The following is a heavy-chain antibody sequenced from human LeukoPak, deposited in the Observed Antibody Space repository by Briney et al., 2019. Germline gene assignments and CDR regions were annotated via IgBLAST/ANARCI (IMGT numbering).Heavy chain of an antibody. Sequence: GASVKVSCKASGYTFTGYYMHWVRQAPGQGLEWMGWMNPHGANTGYAQKFQGRLTMTRNTSIDTAYMELSSLRSEDTAVYYCARVIAVAGNLGWNYYYGMDVWGQGTTVTVSS. D-gene: IGHD6-19*01. CDR3: ARVIAVAGNLGWNYYYGMDV. J-gene: IGHJ6*02. CDR1: GYTFTGYY. V-gene: IGHV1-8*02. CDR2: MNPHGANT.